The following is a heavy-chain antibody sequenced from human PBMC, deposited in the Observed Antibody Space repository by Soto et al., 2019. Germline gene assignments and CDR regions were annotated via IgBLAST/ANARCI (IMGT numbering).Heavy chain of an antibody. CDR1: GFTFSSYD. Sequence: VGSLRLSCAASGFTFSSYDLHWVRQAPGKGLEWVAIISYDGSNKYYADSVKGRFTISRDNSKKTLYLQMNSLRTEDTAVYYCARRYNTAWTLEYWGQGPLVTVSS. D-gene: IGHD1-20*01. V-gene: IGHV3-30-3*01. CDR3: ARRYNTAWTLEY. J-gene: IGHJ4*02. CDR2: ISYDGSNK.